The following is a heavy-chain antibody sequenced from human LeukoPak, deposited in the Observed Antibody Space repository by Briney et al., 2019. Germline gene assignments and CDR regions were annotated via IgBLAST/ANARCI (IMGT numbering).Heavy chain of an antibody. V-gene: IGHV3-11*01. CDR2: ITPNGSTI. Sequence: PGGSLRLSCAASGFTFSGYYMSWVRQAPGKGLEWVSYITPNGSTIYYADSVKGRFTISRDNAKNSLYLQMNSLRAEDTAVYFCAGRDVYNSAYWGQGTLVTVSS. CDR1: GFTFSGYY. CDR3: AGRDVYNSAY. J-gene: IGHJ4*02. D-gene: IGHD5-24*01.